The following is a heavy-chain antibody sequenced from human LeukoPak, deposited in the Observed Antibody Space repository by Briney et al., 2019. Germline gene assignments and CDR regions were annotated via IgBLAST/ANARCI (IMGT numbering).Heavy chain of an antibody. CDR1: GGSFSGYY. J-gene: IGHJ5*02. V-gene: IGHV4-34*01. Sequence: PSETLSLTCAVYGGSFSGYYWSWIRQPPGKGLEWIGEINHSGSTNYNPSLESRVTISVDTSKNQFSLKLSSVTAADTAVYYCAIPPLDSSGWYGTWGQGTLVTVSS. D-gene: IGHD6-19*01. CDR2: INHSGST. CDR3: AIPPLDSSGWYGT.